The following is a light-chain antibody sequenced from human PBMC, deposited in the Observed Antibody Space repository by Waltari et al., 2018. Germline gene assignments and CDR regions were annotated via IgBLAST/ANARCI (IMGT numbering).Light chain of an antibody. Sequence: EFVLTQSPGTLSLSPGERATLSCRASQSVSSSYLAWYQQKPGQAPRLLIYGASSRATGIPDRFSGSGSGTDFTLTISRLEPEDFAVYYCQQYGSSPSFGPGTKVDIK. J-gene: IGKJ3*01. CDR3: QQYGSSPS. V-gene: IGKV3-20*01. CDR1: QSVSSSY. CDR2: GAS.